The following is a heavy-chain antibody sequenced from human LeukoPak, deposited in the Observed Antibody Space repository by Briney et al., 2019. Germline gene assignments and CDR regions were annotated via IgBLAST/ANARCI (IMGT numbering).Heavy chain of an antibody. Sequence: SETLSLTCSVSSGFISNYYWSWIRQPAGKGLEWIGRISTSGNTNYSPSLKSRVTMPVDTSKNQFFLNLRSVTAADTAVYYCARDSRYYDFWSGYLDYWGQGALVTVSS. CDR2: ISTSGNT. CDR1: SGFISNYY. J-gene: IGHJ4*02. V-gene: IGHV4-4*07. CDR3: ARDSRYYDFWSGYLDY. D-gene: IGHD3-3*01.